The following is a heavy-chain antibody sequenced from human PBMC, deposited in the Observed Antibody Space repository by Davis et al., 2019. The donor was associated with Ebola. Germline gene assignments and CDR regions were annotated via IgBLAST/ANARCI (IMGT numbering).Heavy chain of an antibody. CDR1: GFTFSSYS. J-gene: IGHJ3*02. Sequence: PGGSLRLSCAASGFTFSSYSMNWVRQAPGKGLEWVSSISSSSSYIYYADSVKGRFTISRDNAKNSLYLQMNSLRAEDTAVYYCARDLTVVVVLLGGNDAFDIWGQGTMVTVSS. CDR2: ISSSSSYI. D-gene: IGHD2-21*01. V-gene: IGHV3-21*01. CDR3: ARDLTVVVVLLGGNDAFDI.